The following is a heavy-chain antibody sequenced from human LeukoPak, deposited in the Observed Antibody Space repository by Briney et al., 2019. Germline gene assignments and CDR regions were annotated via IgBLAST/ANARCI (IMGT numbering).Heavy chain of an antibody. J-gene: IGHJ4*02. D-gene: IGHD5-18*01. CDR2: ISYDGSNK. CDR3: AKDQHVDTGDY. CDR1: GFTFSSYG. V-gene: IGHV3-30*18. Sequence: GRSLRLSCAASGFTFSSYGMHWVRQAPGKGLEWVAVISYDGSNKYYADSVKGRFTISRDNSKNTLYLQMNSLRAEDTAVYYCAKDQHVDTGDYWGQGALVTVSS.